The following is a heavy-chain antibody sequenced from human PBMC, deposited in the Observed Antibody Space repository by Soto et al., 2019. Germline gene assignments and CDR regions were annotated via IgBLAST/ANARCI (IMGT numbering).Heavy chain of an antibody. D-gene: IGHD2-21*01. CDR1: GFIFSSYA. CDR2: ISYDGSNK. Sequence: QVQLVESGGGVVQPGRSLRLSFAASGFIFSSYAMHWVRQAPGKGLEWVAVISYDGSNKYYADSVKGRFTISRDNSKNTLYLQMNSLRAEDTAVYYCARRKGWGGNWDYYYYGMDVWGQGTTVTVSS. V-gene: IGHV3-30-3*01. J-gene: IGHJ6*02. CDR3: ARRKGWGGNWDYYYYGMDV.